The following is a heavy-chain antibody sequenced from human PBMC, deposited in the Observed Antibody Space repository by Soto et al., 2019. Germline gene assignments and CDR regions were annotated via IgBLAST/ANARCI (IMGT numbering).Heavy chain of an antibody. D-gene: IGHD1-20*01. J-gene: IGHJ6*02. CDR3: ARVGGLLSRYEYGVDV. Sequence: VRLSCAASGFTFSSYWMHWVRQAPGKGLVWVSRINSDGSSTSYADSVKGRFTISRDNAKNTLYLQMNSLRAEDTAVYYCARVGGLLSRYEYGVDVWGQGTAVTVSS. CDR2: INSDGSST. V-gene: IGHV3-74*01. CDR1: GFTFSSYW.